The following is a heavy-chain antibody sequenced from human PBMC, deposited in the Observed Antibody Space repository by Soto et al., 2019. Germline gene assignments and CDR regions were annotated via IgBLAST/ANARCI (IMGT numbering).Heavy chain of an antibody. CDR3: AGGGSYYYDSSRALDP. CDR2: IIPIFGTA. J-gene: IGHJ5*02. D-gene: IGHD3-22*01. V-gene: IGHV1-69*12. CDR1: GGTFSSYA. Sequence: QVQLVQSGAEVKKPGSSVKVSCKASGGTFSSYAISWVRQAPGQGLEWMGGIIPIFGTANYAQKFQGRVTITAGDSTSTAYRELSRLRSEDTAVYYCAGGGSYYYDSSRALDPWGQGTLVTVSS.